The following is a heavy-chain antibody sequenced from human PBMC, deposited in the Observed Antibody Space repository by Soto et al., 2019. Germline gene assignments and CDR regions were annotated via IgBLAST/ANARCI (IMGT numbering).Heavy chain of an antibody. Sequence: GGSLRLSCAASGFTFDDYAMHWVRQAPGKGLEWVSGISWNSGSIGYADSVKGRFTISRDNAKNSLYLQMNSLRAEDTALYYCAKDIQTLGIGSDALDIWGQGTMVTVAS. CDR3: AKDIQTLGIGSDALDI. J-gene: IGHJ3*02. V-gene: IGHV3-9*01. CDR2: ISWNSGSI. D-gene: IGHD7-27*01. CDR1: GFTFDDYA.